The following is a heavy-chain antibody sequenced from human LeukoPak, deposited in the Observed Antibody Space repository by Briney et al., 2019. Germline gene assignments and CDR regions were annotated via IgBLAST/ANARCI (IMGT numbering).Heavy chain of an antibody. CDR2: IYYSGST. CDR1: GGSISSYY. J-gene: IGHJ3*02. V-gene: IGHV4-59*01. Sequence: PSETLSLTCTVSGGSISSYYWSWIRQPPGKGLEWIGYIYYSGSTNYNPSLKSRVTISVDTSKNQFSLKLSSVTAADTAVYYCARVLDHDPGAFDIWGQGTMVTVSS. D-gene: IGHD1-14*01. CDR3: ARVLDHDPGAFDI.